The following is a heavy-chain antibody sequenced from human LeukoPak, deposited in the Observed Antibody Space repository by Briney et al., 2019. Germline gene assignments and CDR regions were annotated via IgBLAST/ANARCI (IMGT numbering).Heavy chain of an antibody. Sequence: SETLSLTCALSGGSISSYYWSCSRDRPLEGRECSGYIYYRRTNYNPSLKRRVTMSIYTSKDQLSLKLRSVTAADRDVYSCARHYDNDGYYYAHFAYWGQGTLVTVYS. CDR1: GGSISSYY. V-gene: IGHV4-59*08. D-gene: IGHD3-22*01. CDR2: IYYRRT. J-gene: IGHJ4*02. CDR3: ARHYDNDGYYYAHFAY.